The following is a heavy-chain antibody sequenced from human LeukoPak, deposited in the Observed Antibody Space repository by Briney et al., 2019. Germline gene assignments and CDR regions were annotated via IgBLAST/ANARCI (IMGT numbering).Heavy chain of an antibody. V-gene: IGHV3-21*01. Sequence: GGSLKFSGEAPGFTFIPFRMNWVRQAPGKGLKWVSSISSSGSHIYYAASVKGRFTISRDNANNLLDLQMNSLTAEDTAVYYCAKDIHYFQSDYWGQGTLVTVSS. CDR2: ISSSGSHI. D-gene: IGHD3-10*01. CDR3: AKDIHYFQSDY. CDR1: GFTFIPFR. J-gene: IGHJ4*02.